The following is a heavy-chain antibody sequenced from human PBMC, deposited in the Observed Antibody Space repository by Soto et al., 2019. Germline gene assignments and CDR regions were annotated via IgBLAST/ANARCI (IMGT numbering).Heavy chain of an antibody. V-gene: IGHV4-34*01. CDR1: GGSLSDYY. CDR2: INHSGRT. Sequence: QVQLQQWGAGLLKPSETLSLTCAVSGGSLSDYYWSWIRQPPGKALEWIGEINHSGRTNYHPSLTCLVTLSLATSNTSKYQLSLSLTSVTAAYTAVYYCARGEAYSNYQARWGQGTLVSVSS. J-gene: IGHJ4*02. D-gene: IGHD4-4*01. CDR3: ARGEAYSNYQAR.